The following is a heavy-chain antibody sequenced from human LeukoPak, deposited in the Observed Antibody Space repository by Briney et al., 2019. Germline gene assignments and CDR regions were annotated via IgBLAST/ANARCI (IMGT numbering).Heavy chain of an antibody. J-gene: IGHJ4*02. CDR3: ARGGLPAAGIDY. D-gene: IGHD6-13*01. Sequence: GGSLRLSCAASGFTVSSNYMSWVRHAPGKGLEGVSRIPTDDNPTNYEDFVQGRFTISRDNAKNTVYLQVNSLRAEDTAMYYCARGGLPAAGIDYWGQGTLVTVSS. CDR1: GFTVSSNY. V-gene: IGHV3-74*01. CDR2: IPTDDNPT.